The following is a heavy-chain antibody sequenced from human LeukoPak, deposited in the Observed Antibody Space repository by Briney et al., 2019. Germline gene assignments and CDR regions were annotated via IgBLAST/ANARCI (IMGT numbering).Heavy chain of an antibody. D-gene: IGHD3-10*01. CDR1: GFTFSSYA. V-gene: IGHV3-23*01. J-gene: IGHJ4*02. Sequence: PGGSLSLSCAASGFTFSSYAMSWVRQAPGKGLEWVSAISGSGGSPYYADSVKGRFTISRDDSKNTLYLQMNSLRAEDTAVYYCAKNRIYYYGSGSYFDYWGQGTLVTVSS. CDR2: ISGSGGSP. CDR3: AKNRIYYYGSGSYFDY.